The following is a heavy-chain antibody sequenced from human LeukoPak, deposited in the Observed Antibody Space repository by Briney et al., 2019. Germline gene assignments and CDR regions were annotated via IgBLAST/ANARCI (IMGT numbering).Heavy chain of an antibody. Sequence: GGSLRLSCAASGFTFSSYGMHWVRQAPGKGLEWVAFIRYDGSNKYYADSVKGRFTISRDNSKNTLYLQMNSLRAEDTAVYYCAKSLYYYDSSGLLDYWGQGTLVTVPS. D-gene: IGHD3-22*01. CDR3: AKSLYYYDSSGLLDY. J-gene: IGHJ4*02. V-gene: IGHV3-30*02. CDR2: IRYDGSNK. CDR1: GFTFSSYG.